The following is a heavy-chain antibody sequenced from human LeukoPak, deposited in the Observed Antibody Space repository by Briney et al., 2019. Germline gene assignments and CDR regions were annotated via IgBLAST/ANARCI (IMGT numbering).Heavy chain of an antibody. CDR1: GGSFSGYY. CDR2: INHSGGT. D-gene: IGHD5-18*01. J-gene: IGHJ4*02. CDR3: ARRRCSYPDY. V-gene: IGHV4-34*01. Sequence: SETLSLTCAVYGGSFSGYYWSWIRQPPGKGLEWIGEINHSGGTKYNPSLKSRVTISVDTSKNQFSLKLSSVTAADTAVYYCARRRCSYPDYWGQGTLVTASS.